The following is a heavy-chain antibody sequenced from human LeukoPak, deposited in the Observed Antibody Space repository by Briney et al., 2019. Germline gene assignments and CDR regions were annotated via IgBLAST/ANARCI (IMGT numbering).Heavy chain of an antibody. V-gene: IGHV1-3*01. J-gene: IGHJ4*02. CDR2: IIAGNGVT. CDR1: GYTFTNSV. Sequence: ASVKVSCKASGYTFTNSVVHWVRQAPGQRPECMGWIIAGNGVTKYSQNFQGSDTITRDTSASTAYMELSSLTSEDTALYYCARDDCGDTCYPGGYWGQGTLVTVSS. CDR3: ARDDCGDTCYPGGY. D-gene: IGHD2-21*01.